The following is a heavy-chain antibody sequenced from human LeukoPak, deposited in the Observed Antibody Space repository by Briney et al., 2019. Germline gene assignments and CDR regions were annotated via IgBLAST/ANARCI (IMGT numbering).Heavy chain of an antibody. CDR3: AKGRYHGVYPTSNFDY. Sequence: GGSLRLSCAASGFTFNSYAMTWVRQAPGKGLEWVSTISGIGAGTYYADSVKGRFNISRDNSKNTLYLQMNGLRAEDTAVYYCAKGRYHGVYPTSNFDYWGQRILVTVSS. J-gene: IGHJ4*02. V-gene: IGHV3-23*01. CDR2: ISGIGAGT. CDR1: GFTFNSYA. D-gene: IGHD4-17*01.